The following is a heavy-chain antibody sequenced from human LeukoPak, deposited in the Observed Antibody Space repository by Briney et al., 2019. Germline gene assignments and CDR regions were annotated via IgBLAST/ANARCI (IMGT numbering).Heavy chain of an antibody. Sequence: SETLSLTCAVYGASFSGYYWSWIRQPPGKGLEWIGEINHSGSTNYNPSLKSRVTISVDTSKNQFSLKLSSVTAADTAVYYCARGRTYYDILTGHGRRGYWFDPWGQGTLVTVSS. D-gene: IGHD3-9*01. V-gene: IGHV4-34*01. CDR1: GASFSGYY. J-gene: IGHJ5*02. CDR3: ARGRTYYDILTGHGRRGYWFDP. CDR2: INHSGST.